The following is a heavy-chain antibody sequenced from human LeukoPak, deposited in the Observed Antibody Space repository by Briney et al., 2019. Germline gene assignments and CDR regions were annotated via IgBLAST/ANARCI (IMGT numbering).Heavy chain of an antibody. Sequence: GASVKVSCKASGFTFTSSAMQWVRQARGQRLEWIGWIVVGSGNTNYAQKFQERVTITRDMSTSTAYMELSSLRSEDTAVYYCAAAGNYYDSSGYYGEPWGQGTLVTVSS. J-gene: IGHJ5*02. CDR1: GFTFTSSA. CDR2: IVVGSGNT. V-gene: IGHV1-58*02. D-gene: IGHD3-22*01. CDR3: AAAGNYYDSSGYYGEP.